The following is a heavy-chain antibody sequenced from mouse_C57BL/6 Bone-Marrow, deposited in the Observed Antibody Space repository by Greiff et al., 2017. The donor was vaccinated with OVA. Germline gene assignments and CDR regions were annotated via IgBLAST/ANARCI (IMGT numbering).Heavy chain of an antibody. CDR1: GYTFTSYW. D-gene: IGHD1-1*01. J-gene: IGHJ3*01. CDR2: INPSSGYT. Sequence: QVQLQQSGAELAKPGASVKLSCKASGYTFTSYWMHWVKQRPGQGLEWIGYINPSSGYTKYNQKFKDKATLTADKSSSTAYMQLSSLTYEDSAVYYGARSRLRYLAWFAYWGQGTLVTVSA. CDR3: ARSRLRYLAWFAY. V-gene: IGHV1-7*01.